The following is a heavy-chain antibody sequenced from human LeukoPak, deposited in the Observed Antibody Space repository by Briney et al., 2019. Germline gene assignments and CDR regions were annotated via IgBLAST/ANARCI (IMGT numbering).Heavy chain of an antibody. Sequence: GGSLRLSCAASGFTFNSYWMHWVRQAPGKGLVWVSRINSDGSSTSYADSVKGRFTISRDNAKNTLYLQMNSLRVEDTAVYYCARSVAVVTATFGYWGQGTLVTVSS. J-gene: IGHJ4*02. CDR3: ARSVAVVTATFGY. CDR2: INSDGSST. D-gene: IGHD2-15*01. V-gene: IGHV3-74*01. CDR1: GFTFNSYW.